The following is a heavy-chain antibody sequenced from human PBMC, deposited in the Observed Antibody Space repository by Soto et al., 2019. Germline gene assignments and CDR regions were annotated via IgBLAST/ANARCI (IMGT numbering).Heavy chain of an antibody. CDR1: GYTFTSYD. D-gene: IGHD3-22*01. CDR2: MNPNRGNT. CDR3: ARVKELDSSGYYSVVAYGMDV. Sequence: QVQLVQSGAEVKKPGASVKVSCKASGYTFTSYDINWVRQATGQGLELMGWMNPNRGNTGYAQKFQGRVTMTRNTTITKANMELSSLRSEDTAVYYCARVKELDSSGYYSVVAYGMDVWGQGTKVTVSS. J-gene: IGHJ6*02. V-gene: IGHV1-8*01.